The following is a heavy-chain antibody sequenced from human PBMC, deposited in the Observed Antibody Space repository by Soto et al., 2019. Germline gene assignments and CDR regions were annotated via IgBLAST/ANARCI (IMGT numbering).Heavy chain of an antibody. CDR1: GLTFSSW. Sequence: HPGGSLRLSCVASGLTFSSWMSWVRQAPGKGLEWVAMTTQDGSGKHYADSVKGRFTISRDSSKNTVSLEMTSLRAEDTAVYYCAKGGRQWLVTSDFNYWGQGALVTGSS. V-gene: IGHV3-7*01. D-gene: IGHD6-19*01. CDR2: TTQDGSGK. CDR3: AKGGRQWLVTSDFNY. J-gene: IGHJ4*02.